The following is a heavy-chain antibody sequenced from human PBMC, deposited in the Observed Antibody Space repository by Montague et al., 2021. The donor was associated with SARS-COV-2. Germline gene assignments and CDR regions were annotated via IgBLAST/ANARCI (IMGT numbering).Heavy chain of an antibody. CDR2: IFYRGGT. V-gene: IGHV4-31*03. CDR1: GGSISSGGYY. J-gene: IGHJ6*02. CDR3: ARANYYVMTSKDYDLDV. D-gene: IGHD3-16*01. Sequence: TLSLTCTVSGGSISSGGYYWSWVCQPPGKGLDWIGYIFYRGGTYYNPSLKSRVSMSVDTSKIQFSLNLTSVTAADTAVYYCARANYYVMTSKDYDLDVWGQGTTVTVSS.